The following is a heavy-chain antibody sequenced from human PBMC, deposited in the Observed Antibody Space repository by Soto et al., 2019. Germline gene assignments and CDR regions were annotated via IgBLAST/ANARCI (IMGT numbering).Heavy chain of an antibody. D-gene: IGHD2-2*01. V-gene: IGHV4-34*01. CDR2: VNHSGST. CDR1: FGGAP. J-gene: IGHJ5*02. Sequence: FGGAPGTLIRQPPGKGLEWIGEVNHSGSTNYIPSLKSRVTMSVDTSKNQVSLKVKSVTAADTAVYYCARRYCSTTSCLAGFDPWGRGTLVTVSS. CDR3: ARRYCSTTSCLAGFDP.